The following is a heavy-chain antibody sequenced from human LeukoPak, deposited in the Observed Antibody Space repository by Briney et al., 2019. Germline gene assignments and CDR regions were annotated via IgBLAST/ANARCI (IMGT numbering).Heavy chain of an antibody. CDR2: IRSKAYGGTT. D-gene: IGHD6-19*01. CDR1: GFTFGDYA. Sequence: GGSLRLSCTASGFTFGDYAMSWFRQAPGKGLEWVGFIRSKAYGGTTEYAASVKGRFTISRDDSKSIAYLQMNSLRAEDTAVYYCANVLTPFVAVAGTGHYGMDVWGQGITVTVSS. V-gene: IGHV3-49*03. J-gene: IGHJ6*02. CDR3: ANVLTPFVAVAGTGHYGMDV.